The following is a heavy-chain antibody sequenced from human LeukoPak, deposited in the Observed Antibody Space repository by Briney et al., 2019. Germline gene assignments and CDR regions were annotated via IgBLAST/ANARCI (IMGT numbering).Heavy chain of an antibody. J-gene: IGHJ4*02. V-gene: IGHV3-21*04. D-gene: IGHD3-3*01. CDR2: ISSSSIYI. CDR3: AKEYYDFWSGYPHDY. CDR1: GFTFNNYN. Sequence: GGSLRLSCAASGFTFNNYNMNWVRQAPGKGLEWVSSISSSSIYIYYADSVKGRFTISRDNAKNSLYLQMNSLRAEDTAVYYCAKEYYDFWSGYPHDYWGQGTLVTVSS.